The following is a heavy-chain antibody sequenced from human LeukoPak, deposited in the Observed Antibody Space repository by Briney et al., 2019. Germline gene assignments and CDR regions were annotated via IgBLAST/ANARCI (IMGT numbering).Heavy chain of an antibody. CDR1: GFSFTNYA. CDR3: AKDLARARPNFYCFDY. Sequence: GGSLRLSCAASGFSFTNYAMSWVRQAPGKGLEWVSAISGSGGSTYYADSVKGRFTISRDNSKNTLYLQMNSLRAEDTAVYYCAKDLARARPNFYCFDYWGQGTLVTVSS. D-gene: IGHD6-6*01. V-gene: IGHV3-23*01. J-gene: IGHJ4*02. CDR2: ISGSGGST.